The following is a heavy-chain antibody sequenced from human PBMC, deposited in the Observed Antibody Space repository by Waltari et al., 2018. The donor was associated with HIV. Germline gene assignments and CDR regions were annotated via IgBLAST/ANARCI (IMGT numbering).Heavy chain of an antibody. CDR2: MAVSSAYT. Sequence: QVHLVESGGDLVKPGGSLRLSCVASGFTFSDYYMTWIRQAPGKRLGGVSYMAVSSAYTNDGVSVKGRFTMSRDDAKKSLFLQMNSLRREDTAVYYCARVARGLRQGTFDIWGQGTMVTVSS. D-gene: IGHD4-17*01. V-gene: IGHV3-11*05. CDR3: ARVARGLRQGTFDI. J-gene: IGHJ3*02. CDR1: GFTFSDYY.